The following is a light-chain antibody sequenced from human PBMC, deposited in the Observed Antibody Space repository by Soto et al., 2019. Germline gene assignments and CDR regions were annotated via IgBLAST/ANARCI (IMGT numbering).Light chain of an antibody. Sequence: QSVLTQPASVSGSPGQSITISCTGTSSDVGSYNLVSWYQQHPGKAPKLMIYEVSKRPSGVSNRFSGSKSGNTASLTISGLQAEDEADYCCCSYAGSSTSLYVFGTGTKLTVL. CDR3: CSYAGSSTSLYV. CDR1: SSDVGSYNL. J-gene: IGLJ1*01. V-gene: IGLV2-23*02. CDR2: EVS.